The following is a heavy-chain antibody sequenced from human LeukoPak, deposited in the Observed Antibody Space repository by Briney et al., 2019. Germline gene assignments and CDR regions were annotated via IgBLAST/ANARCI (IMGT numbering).Heavy chain of an antibody. CDR1: GFTFIKYS. D-gene: IGHD6-19*01. V-gene: IGHV3-23*01. Sequence: GGSLRLSCAASGFTFIKYSMTWVRQAPGKGLEWVSAITGSGAFTDYADSVKGRFTISRDNSKSTLYLQMNSPRAEDTAVYYCAKRSAESSGYFDYWGQGTLVTVSS. J-gene: IGHJ4*02. CDR3: AKRSAESSGYFDY. CDR2: ITGSGAFT.